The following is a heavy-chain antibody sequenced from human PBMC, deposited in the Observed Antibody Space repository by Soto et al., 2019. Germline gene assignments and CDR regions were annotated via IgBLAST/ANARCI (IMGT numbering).Heavy chain of an antibody. CDR1: GASISINY. Sequence: PETLSLTCTVSGASISINYWSWIRQPPGKGLEWIGYIYNSGSTNYNPSLKSRVTMSVDTSKNQFSLKLSSVTAADTAVYYCAREYRYYAFWSGYTNQFVSLGKGILVSV. V-gene: IGHV4-59*12. D-gene: IGHD3-3*01. CDR2: IYNSGST. CDR3: AREYRYYAFWSGYTNQFVS. J-gene: IGHJ5*02.